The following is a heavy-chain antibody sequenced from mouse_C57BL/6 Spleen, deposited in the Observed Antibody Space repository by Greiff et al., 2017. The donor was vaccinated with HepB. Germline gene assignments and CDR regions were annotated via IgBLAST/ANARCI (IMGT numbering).Heavy chain of an antibody. J-gene: IGHJ3*01. V-gene: IGHV6-3*01. CDR2: IRLKSDNYAT. CDR3: TAGYYDAY. Sequence: EVHLVESGGGLVQPGGSMKLSCVASGFTFSNYWMNWVRQSPEKGLEWVAQIRLKSDNYATHYAESVKGRFTISRDDSKSSVYLQMNNLRAEDTGIYYCTAGYYDAYWGQGTLVTVSA. CDR1: GFTFSNYW. D-gene: IGHD2-3*01.